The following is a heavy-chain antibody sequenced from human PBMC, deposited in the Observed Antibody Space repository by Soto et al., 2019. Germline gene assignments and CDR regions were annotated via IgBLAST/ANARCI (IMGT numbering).Heavy chain of an antibody. CDR1: GYTFTSYA. CDR2: INAGNGNT. CDR3: SRGGGCYVWFDL. J-gene: IGHJ5*02. Sequence: ASVKVSCKASGYTFTSYAMHWVRQAPGQRLEWMGWINAGNGNTKYSQKFQGRVTITRDTSANTAYMELSSLRSEDTAVYDCSRGGGCYVWFDLWGQGTLVPVSS. D-gene: IGHD2-15*01. V-gene: IGHV1-3*01.